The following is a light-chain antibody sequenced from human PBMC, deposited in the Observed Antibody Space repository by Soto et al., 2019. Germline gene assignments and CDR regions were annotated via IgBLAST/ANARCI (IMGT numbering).Light chain of an antibody. J-gene: IGKJ3*01. V-gene: IGKV3-11*01. CDR2: DAS. CDR1: QSVSSY. CDR3: PQRRDWL. Sequence: EIVLTQSPATLSLSPGESATLSCRASQSVSSYLAWYQQKPGQAPRLLIYDASNRATGIPARFSGSGSGTDFPLTISSLEPEDFAVYYCPQRRDWLVGPGTKVDIK.